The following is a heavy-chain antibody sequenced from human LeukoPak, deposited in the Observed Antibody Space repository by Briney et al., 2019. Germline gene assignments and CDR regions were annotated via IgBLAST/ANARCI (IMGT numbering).Heavy chain of an antibody. D-gene: IGHD2-21*01. CDR1: GGTFSSYA. V-gene: IGHV1-2*02. J-gene: IGHJ4*02. CDR3: ARAPGMGPYFFDF. CDR2: MNSNTGRS. Sequence: ASVKVSCKASGGTFSSYAISWVRQDPGQGLEWMGGMNSNTGRSNYARKFQDRVSMTRDTSISTAYMELSRLRSDDTAVYHCARAPGMGPYFFDFWGLGTLVTVS.